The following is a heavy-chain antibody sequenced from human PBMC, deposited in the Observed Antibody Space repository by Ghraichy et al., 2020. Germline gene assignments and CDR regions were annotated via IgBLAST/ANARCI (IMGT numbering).Heavy chain of an antibody. Sequence: GGSLRLSCPASGFTFSSYAMSWVRQAPGKGLEWVSAISGSGGSTYYADSVKGRFTISRDNSKNTLYLQMNSLRAEDTAVYYCAKTVVGARVVRWFDPWGQGPLVTVSS. CDR3: AKTVVGARVVRWFDP. CDR1: GFTFSSYA. J-gene: IGHJ5*02. CDR2: ISGSGGST. V-gene: IGHV3-23*01. D-gene: IGHD1-26*01.